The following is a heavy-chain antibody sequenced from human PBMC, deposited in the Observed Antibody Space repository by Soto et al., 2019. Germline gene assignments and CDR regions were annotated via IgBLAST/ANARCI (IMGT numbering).Heavy chain of an antibody. Sequence: QVQLQQWGAGLLKPSETLSLTCAVYGGSFSGYYWSWIRQPPGKGLEWIGEGNHSGSTNYNPSLKSRGTISVDTSKNQFSLKLSSVTAADTAVYYCARGWSGLVIIRFDPWGQGTLVTVSS. CDR2: GNHSGST. V-gene: IGHV4-34*01. J-gene: IGHJ5*02. D-gene: IGHD3-9*01. CDR1: GGSFSGYY. CDR3: ARGWSGLVIIRFDP.